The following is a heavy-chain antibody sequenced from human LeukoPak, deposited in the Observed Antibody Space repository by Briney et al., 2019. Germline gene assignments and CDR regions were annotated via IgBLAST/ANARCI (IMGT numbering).Heavy chain of an antibody. V-gene: IGHV4-39*01. CDR3: ARLGWVVGPDY. Sequence: SETLSLTCTVSGGSISSSSSYWGRIRQPPGKGLEWIGNIYYSGSTDYNPSLKSRVTLSVDTSKNQFSLKLSSVTAADTAVYYCARLGWVVGPDYWGQGTLVTVSS. CDR1: GGSISSSSSY. J-gene: IGHJ4*02. CDR2: IYYSGST. D-gene: IGHD6-19*01.